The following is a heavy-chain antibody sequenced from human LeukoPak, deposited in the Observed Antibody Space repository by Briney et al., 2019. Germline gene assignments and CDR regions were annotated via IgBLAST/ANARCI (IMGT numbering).Heavy chain of an antibody. CDR2: INHSGST. Sequence: PSETLSLTCAVYGGSFSGYYWSWIRQPPGKGLEWIGEINHSGSTNYNPSLKSRVTISVDTSKNQFSLKLSSVTAADTAVYYCARGFGSSWYSNNWFDPWGQGTLVTVSS. CDR1: GGSFSGYY. D-gene: IGHD6-13*01. V-gene: IGHV4-34*01. J-gene: IGHJ5*02. CDR3: ARGFGSSWYSNNWFDP.